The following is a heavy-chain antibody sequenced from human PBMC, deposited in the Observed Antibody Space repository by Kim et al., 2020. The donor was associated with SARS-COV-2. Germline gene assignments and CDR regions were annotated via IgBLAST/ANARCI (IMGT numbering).Heavy chain of an antibody. V-gene: IGHV3-73*01. Sequence: GGSLRLSCAASGFTFSGSAMHWVRQASGKGLEWVGRIRSKANSYATAYAASVKGRFTISRDDSKNTAYLQMNSLKTEDTAVYYCTRLYDGYYGMDVWGQGTTVTVSS. CDR2: IRSKANSYAT. D-gene: IGHD3-22*01. CDR1: GFTFSGSA. CDR3: TRLYDGYYGMDV. J-gene: IGHJ6*02.